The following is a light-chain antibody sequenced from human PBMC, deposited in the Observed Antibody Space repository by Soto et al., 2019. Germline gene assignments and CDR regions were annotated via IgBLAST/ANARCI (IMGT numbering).Light chain of an antibody. CDR1: QSVSSY. V-gene: IGKV3-11*01. J-gene: IGKJ5*01. Sequence: EIVLTQSPATLSLSPGERATLSCRASQSVSSYLAWYQQKPGQAPRLLIYDASNRATGIPARFSGSGSGTDFTLTISSLVPEDFAVYYCQPRSNWPITFGQGTRLEIK. CDR3: QPRSNWPIT. CDR2: DAS.